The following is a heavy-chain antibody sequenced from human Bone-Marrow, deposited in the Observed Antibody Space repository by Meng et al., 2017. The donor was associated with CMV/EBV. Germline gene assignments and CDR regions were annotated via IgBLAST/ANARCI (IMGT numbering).Heavy chain of an antibody. D-gene: IGHD1-7*01. J-gene: IGHJ4*02. CDR1: GFSLSTSGVG. Sequence: HNSFKESGPTVVNPPQTFTLTCTFSGFSLSTSGVGVGWIRQPPGKALEWLELIYWDDDKRYSPSLKSRLTITKDPSKNQVVLTMTNMDPVDTATYYCAHMSITGTLGADFDYWGQGTLVTVSS. V-gene: IGHV2-5*02. CDR2: IYWDDDK. CDR3: AHMSITGTLGADFDY.